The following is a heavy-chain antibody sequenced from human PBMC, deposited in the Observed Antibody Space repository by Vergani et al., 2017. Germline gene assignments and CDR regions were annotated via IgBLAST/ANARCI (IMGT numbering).Heavy chain of an antibody. D-gene: IGHD6-13*01. V-gene: IGHV4-61*08. Sequence: QVQLQESGPGLVKPSQTLSLTCSVSGDSISSGVYYWNWIRQAPGKGLEWIGSLSTTGGATHASHNPSLKSRVSISVDTSKSQFSLRLTSVTAADSAIYYCAGDTHSWQRADRWGQGLLVSVSS. CDR2: LSTTGGA. CDR3: AGDTHSWQRADR. J-gene: IGHJ5*02. CDR1: GDSISSGVYY.